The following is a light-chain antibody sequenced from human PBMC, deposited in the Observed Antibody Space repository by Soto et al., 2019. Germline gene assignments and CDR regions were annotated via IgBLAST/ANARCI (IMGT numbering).Light chain of an antibody. CDR1: QSVSSN. V-gene: IGKV3-15*01. J-gene: IGKJ1*01. CDR2: GAS. Sequence: EIVMTQSPATLSVSPGERATLSCRASQSVSSNLAWYQQKPGQAPRLLIYGASTKATGIPARFSVSGSGTEFTLTIGSLQSEDFAIYFCQHYNNWPPDRTFGQGTKVEIK. CDR3: QHYNNWPPDRT.